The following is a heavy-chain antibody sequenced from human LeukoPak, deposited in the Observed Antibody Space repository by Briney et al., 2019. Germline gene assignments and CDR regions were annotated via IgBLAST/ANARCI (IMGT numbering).Heavy chain of an antibody. J-gene: IGHJ4*02. V-gene: IGHV4-61*02. D-gene: IGHD6-19*01. CDR2: IYTSGST. CDR3: ARDAGVAGTFRY. Sequence: SETLSLTCTVSGGSISSSSYYWGWIRQPAGKGLEWIGRIYTSGSTNYNPSLKSRVTMSVDTSKNQFSLKLSSVTAADTAVYYYARDAGVAGTFRYWGQGTLVTVSS. CDR1: GGSISSSSYY.